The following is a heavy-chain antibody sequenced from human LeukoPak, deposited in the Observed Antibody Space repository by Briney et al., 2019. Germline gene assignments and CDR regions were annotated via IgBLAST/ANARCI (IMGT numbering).Heavy chain of an antibody. Sequence: PGGSLRLSCAASGFTFDDYAMHWVRQAPGEGLEWVSGISWNSGSIGYADSVKGRFTISRDNAKNSLYLQMNSLRAEDMALYYCAKDWSYDSSGYYDYWGQGTLVTVSS. V-gene: IGHV3-9*03. D-gene: IGHD3-22*01. CDR1: GFTFDDYA. CDR3: AKDWSYDSSGYYDY. J-gene: IGHJ4*02. CDR2: ISWNSGSI.